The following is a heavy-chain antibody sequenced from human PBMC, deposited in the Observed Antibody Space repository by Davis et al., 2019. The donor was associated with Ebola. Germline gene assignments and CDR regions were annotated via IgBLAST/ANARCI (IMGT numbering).Heavy chain of an antibody. Sequence: SVKVSCKASGGTFSSYAISWVRQAPGQGLEWMGGIIPIFGTANYAQKLQGRVTMTTDTSTSTAYMELRSLRSDDTAVYYCARAGRSTSLGWFDPWGQGTLVTVSS. CDR2: IIPIFGTA. J-gene: IGHJ5*02. CDR3: ARAGRSTSLGWFDP. D-gene: IGHD2-2*01. CDR1: GGTFSSYA. V-gene: IGHV1-69*05.